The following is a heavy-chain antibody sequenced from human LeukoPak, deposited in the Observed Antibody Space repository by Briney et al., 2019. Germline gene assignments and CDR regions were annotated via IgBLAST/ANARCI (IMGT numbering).Heavy chain of an antibody. Sequence: GGSLRVSCAASGFTFSDYYISWIRQAPWKGLGWVSYISSRSSYTNYADSVKGRFTISRDNAKNSLYLQMNSLRAEDTAVYYCARDGTVTTNDAFDIWGQGTMVTVSS. CDR2: ISSRSSYT. CDR3: ARDGTVTTNDAFDI. CDR1: GFTFSDYY. J-gene: IGHJ3*02. V-gene: IGHV3-11*06. D-gene: IGHD4-17*01.